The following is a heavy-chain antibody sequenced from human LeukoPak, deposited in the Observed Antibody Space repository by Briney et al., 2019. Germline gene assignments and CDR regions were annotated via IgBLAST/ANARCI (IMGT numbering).Heavy chain of an antibody. CDR1: GSLFTTYG. Sequence: ASGKVSCKASGSLFTTYGINGVRQAPGHRLEWMGWISAYNGNTKYTQKLQDRVTMTTDSSTSTAYMELKTLRSDDTAVYFCARAGYSRFVDDLDYWGQGTLVIVSS. D-gene: IGHD1-26*01. V-gene: IGHV1-18*01. CDR2: ISAYNGNT. CDR3: ARAGYSRFVDDLDY. J-gene: IGHJ4*02.